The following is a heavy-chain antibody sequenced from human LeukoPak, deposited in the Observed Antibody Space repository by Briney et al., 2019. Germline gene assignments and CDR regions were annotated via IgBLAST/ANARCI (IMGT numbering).Heavy chain of an antibody. V-gene: IGHV3-21*01. D-gene: IGHD3-16*01. J-gene: IGHJ6*02. CDR1: GFTVSSNY. CDR3: ARDWGYYYYYGMDV. Sequence: AGGSLRLSCAASGFTVSSNYMSWVRQAPGKGLEWVSSISSSSSYIYYADSVKGRFTISRDNAKNSLYLQMNRLRADDTAVYYCARDWGYYYYYGMDVWGQGTTVTVSS. CDR2: ISSSSSYI.